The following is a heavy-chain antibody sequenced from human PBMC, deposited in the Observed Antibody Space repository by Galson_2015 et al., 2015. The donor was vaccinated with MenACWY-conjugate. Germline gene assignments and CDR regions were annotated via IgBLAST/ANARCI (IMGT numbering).Heavy chain of an antibody. CDR3: ARIRGAGEGGFDY. CDR2: IDWDGDK. V-gene: IGHV2-70*13. Sequence: PALVKPTQTLTLTCTFSGFSLSTSGMCVSWIRQPPGKALEWLALIDWDGDKYYGTSLPSRLTISKDTSKPQVVLRMINMDPADTATYYCARIRGAGEGGFDYGGQGILVTVSS. D-gene: IGHD3-10*01. J-gene: IGHJ4*02. CDR1: GFSLSTSGMC.